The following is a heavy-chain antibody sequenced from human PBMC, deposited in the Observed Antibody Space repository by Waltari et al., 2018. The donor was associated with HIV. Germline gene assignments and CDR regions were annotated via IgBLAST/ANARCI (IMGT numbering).Heavy chain of an antibody. CDR2: IDYRGST. D-gene: IGHD2-15*01. CDR1: GGSIRSSSYY. V-gene: IGHV4-39*01. J-gene: IGHJ5*02. Sequence: QLQLQESGPGLVKPAETLSLTCTVSGGSIRSSSYYWGWSRPPPGQGLEWIGSIDYRGSTYYNPALKGRVTISVDTSKNQFSLKLSSVTAADTAVYYCARQQYCSGGSCPYNWFDPWGQGTLVTVSS. CDR3: ARQQYCSGGSCPYNWFDP.